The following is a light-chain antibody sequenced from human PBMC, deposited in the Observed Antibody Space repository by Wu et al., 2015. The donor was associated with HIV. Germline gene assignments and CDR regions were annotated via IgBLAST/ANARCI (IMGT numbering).Light chain of an antibody. CDR1: QSISSY. Sequence: DIQMTQSPSSLSASVGDRVTISCRASQSISSYLNWYQQKPGKAPKLLIYAASSLQSGVPSRFSGSGSGTGFILTISSLQPEDFAIYYCQQSYSTPWTFGQGTKVEIK. CDR2: AAS. V-gene: IGKV1-39*01. J-gene: IGKJ1*01. CDR3: QQSYSTPWT.